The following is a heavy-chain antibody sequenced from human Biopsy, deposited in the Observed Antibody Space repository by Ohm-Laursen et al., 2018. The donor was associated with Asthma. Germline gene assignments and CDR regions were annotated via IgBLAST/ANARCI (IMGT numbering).Heavy chain of an antibody. Sequence: ASVKVSCKASGYNFISFAIHWVRQAPGQRLEWMGWINAGNGNTKYSQKFQGRVTMTRDTSTSTVYMELSSLRSEDTAVYYCARRGITGTTLDYWGQGTLVTVSS. CDR1: GYNFISFA. V-gene: IGHV1-3*01. J-gene: IGHJ4*02. D-gene: IGHD1-7*01. CDR2: INAGNGNT. CDR3: ARRGITGTTLDY.